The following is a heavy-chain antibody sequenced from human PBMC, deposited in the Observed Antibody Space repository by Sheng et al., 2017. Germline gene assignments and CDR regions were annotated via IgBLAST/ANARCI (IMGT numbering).Heavy chain of an antibody. Sequence: EVQLLESGGDLIHPGGSLRLSCAASGFTFSSYAMNWVRQAPGRGLQWVSGISGSGNSATYAESVKGRFTISRDNSKNTLHLQMDSLRAEDTAVYYCAKAWHSHSSGDYGTSDYWGQGTLVTVSS. D-gene: IGHD3-22*01. V-gene: IGHV3-23*01. CDR2: ISGSGNSA. J-gene: IGHJ4*02. CDR3: AKAWHSHSSGDYGTSDY. CDR1: GFTFSSYA.